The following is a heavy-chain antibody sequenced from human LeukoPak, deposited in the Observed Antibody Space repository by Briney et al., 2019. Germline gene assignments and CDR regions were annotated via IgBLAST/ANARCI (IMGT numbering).Heavy chain of an antibody. CDR3: ARERRTMVRGDDAFDI. D-gene: IGHD3-10*01. CDR1: GYSFTNYW. Sequence: GESLKISCKGSGYSFTNYWIGSVRQMPGKGLEWMGIIYPDDSDTRYSPSFQGQVTISADKSITTAYLQWSSLKASDTAMYYCARERRTMVRGDDAFDIWGQGTMVTVSS. V-gene: IGHV5-51*01. J-gene: IGHJ3*02. CDR2: IYPDDSDT.